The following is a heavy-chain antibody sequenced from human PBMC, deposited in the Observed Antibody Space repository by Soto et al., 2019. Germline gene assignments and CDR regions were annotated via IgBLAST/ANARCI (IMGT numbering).Heavy chain of an antibody. CDR2: IIPIFGTA. CDR1: GGTFSSYA. Sequence: QVQLVQSGAEVKKPGSSVKVSCKASGGTFSSYAISWVRQAPGQGLEWMGGIIPIFGTANYAQKFQGRVTITADESTSTAYMELSSLITEDTAVYYCARRGWISTSCYFNWCDPWGQGTLVTVSA. D-gene: IGHD2-2*01. CDR3: ARRGWISTSCYFNWCDP. J-gene: IGHJ5*02. V-gene: IGHV1-69*12.